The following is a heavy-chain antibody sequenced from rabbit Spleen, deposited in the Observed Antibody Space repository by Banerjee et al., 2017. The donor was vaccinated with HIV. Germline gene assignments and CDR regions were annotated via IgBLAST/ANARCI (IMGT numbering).Heavy chain of an antibody. Sequence: QEQLEESGGDLVKPEGSLTLTCTASGFSFSSGYWICWVRQAPGKGLEWLACISTSSVGTYYANWAKGRFTISKTSSTTVTLQMPSLTAADTATYFCARGWSGGNGWQFNLWGQGTLVTVS. CDR3: ARGWSGGNGWQFNL. CDR2: ISTSSVGT. J-gene: IGHJ4*01. V-gene: IGHV1S45*01. CDR1: GFSFSSGYW. D-gene: IGHD4-1*01.